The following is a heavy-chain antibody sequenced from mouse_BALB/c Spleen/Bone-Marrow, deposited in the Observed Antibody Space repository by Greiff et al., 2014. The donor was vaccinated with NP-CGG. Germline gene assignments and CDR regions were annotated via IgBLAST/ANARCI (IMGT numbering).Heavy chain of an antibody. CDR2: FYPGSDSI. CDR3: ARHLYYFDY. V-gene: IGHV1-62-2*01. Sequence: VQLMQSGAGLVTPGASVKLSCKASGYTFTEFIIHWVKQRSGQGLEWIGWFYPGSDSIKYNEKFKDKATLTADISSSTGYKGLSRVTSENAAVYFGARHLYYFDYWGQGTTLTVSS. J-gene: IGHJ2*01. CDR1: GYTFTEFI.